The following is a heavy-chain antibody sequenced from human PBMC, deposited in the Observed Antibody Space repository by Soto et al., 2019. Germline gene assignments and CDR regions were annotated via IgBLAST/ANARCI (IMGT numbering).Heavy chain of an antibody. D-gene: IGHD3-9*01. V-gene: IGHV4-34*01. CDR3: ARASNYDILTGFNY. Sequence: QVQLQQWGPGLMKPSETLSLTCAVYGGSFSGYYWSWIRQPPGKGLEWIGEINHSGSTNYNPSLKSRVTISVDTSKNQFSLKLSSVTAADTAVYYCARASNYDILTGFNYWGQGTLVTVSS. J-gene: IGHJ4*02. CDR1: GGSFSGYY. CDR2: INHSGST.